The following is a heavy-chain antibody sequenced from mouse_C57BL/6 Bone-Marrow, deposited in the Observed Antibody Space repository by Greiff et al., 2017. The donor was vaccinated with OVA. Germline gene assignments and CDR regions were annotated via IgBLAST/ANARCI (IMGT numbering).Heavy chain of an antibody. CDR2: IDPSDSYT. V-gene: IGHV1-69*01. Sequence: QVQLQQPGAELVMPGASVKLSCKASGYTFTSYWMHWVKQRPGQGLEWIGEIDPSDSYTNYNQKFKGKSTLTVDKSSSTAYMQVCSLTSEDSAVYYCARGTSVDFDYWGQGATLTVSS. J-gene: IGHJ2*01. CDR1: GYTFTSYW. CDR3: ARGTSVDFDY. D-gene: IGHD1-1*01.